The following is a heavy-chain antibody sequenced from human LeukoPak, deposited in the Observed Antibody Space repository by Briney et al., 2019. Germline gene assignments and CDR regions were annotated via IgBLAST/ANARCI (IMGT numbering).Heavy chain of an antibody. CDR1: GYTFTSYG. V-gene: IGHV1-18*01. CDR3: ARDDAIRGYSGYDLFDY. CDR2: ISAYNGNT. J-gene: IGHJ4*02. D-gene: IGHD5-12*01. Sequence: ASVKVSCKASGYTFTSYGISWVRQAPGQGLEWMGWISAYNGNTNYAQKLQGRVTMTTDTSTSTAYMELRSLRSDDTAVYYCARDDAIRGYSGYDLFDYWGQGTLVTVSS.